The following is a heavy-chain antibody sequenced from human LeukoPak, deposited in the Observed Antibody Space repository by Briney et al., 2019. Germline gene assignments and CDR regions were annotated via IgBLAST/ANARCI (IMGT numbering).Heavy chain of an antibody. V-gene: IGHV3-48*01. J-gene: IGHJ4*02. CDR2: ISSSSSTI. CDR3: ARAFGAFPFDY. Sequence: GGSLRLSCTASGFTFSSYSMNWVRQAPGKGLEWVSYISSSSSTIYYADSVKGRFTISRDNAKNSLYLQMNSLRAEDTAVYYCARAFGAFPFDYWGQGTLVTVSS. D-gene: IGHD1-26*01. CDR1: GFTFSSYS.